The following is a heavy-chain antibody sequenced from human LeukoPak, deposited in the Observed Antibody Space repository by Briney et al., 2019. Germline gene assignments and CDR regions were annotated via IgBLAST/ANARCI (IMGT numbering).Heavy chain of an antibody. CDR1: GGSVSSGSYY. CDR2: IYYSGST. CDR3: ATTFGKGNY. J-gene: IGHJ4*02. D-gene: IGHD3-16*01. Sequence: PSETLSVTCTVSGGSVSSGSYYWSWIRQPPGKGLEWIGYIYYSGSTNYSPSLKSRVTISVDTSKNQFSLKLSSVTAADTAVYYCATTFGKGNYWGQGTLVTVSS. V-gene: IGHV4-61*01.